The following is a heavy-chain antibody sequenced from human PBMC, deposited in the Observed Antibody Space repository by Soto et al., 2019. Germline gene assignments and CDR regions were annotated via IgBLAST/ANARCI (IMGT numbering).Heavy chain of an antibody. D-gene: IGHD6-6*01. CDR2: ISAYSGDT. Sequence: ASVKVSCKASGYTFTSYGISWVRQAPGQGLEWMGWISAYSGDTNYAQKLRGRVTMTTDTSTSTAYMELRSLRSDDTAVSYCAGDHAATARQELVRLDYWGQGTMVTVSS. CDR1: GYTFTSYG. V-gene: IGHV1-18*01. CDR3: AGDHAATARQELVRLDY. J-gene: IGHJ4*02.